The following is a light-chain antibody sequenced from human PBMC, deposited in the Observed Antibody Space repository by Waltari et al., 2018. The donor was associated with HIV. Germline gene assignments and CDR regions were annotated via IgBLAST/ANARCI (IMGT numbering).Light chain of an antibody. V-gene: IGLV2-11*01. CDR1: SSYVDTF. CDR3: CSHAGNFIFA. CDR2: NVN. Sequence: QSALTQPHSVSGSPGQSLTISCTGTSSYVDTFVSWYQQHPGKAPLVIIYNVNNLPSGVPDRFSGSKSGNTAFLTISGLQAEDEAEYHCCSHAGNFIFAFGTGTKVTVL. J-gene: IGLJ1*01.